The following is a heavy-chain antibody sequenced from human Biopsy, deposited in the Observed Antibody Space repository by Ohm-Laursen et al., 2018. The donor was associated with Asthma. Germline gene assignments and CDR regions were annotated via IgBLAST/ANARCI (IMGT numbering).Heavy chain of an antibody. D-gene: IGHD6-19*01. CDR3: ARASVAASSNWFDP. Sequence: SQTLSLTCTVSGASIKTDDHYWSWMRQPPGKGLEWFGFIHYSGSTSYNPSLKGGVTISVDTSKNQFSLKLSSVTAADTAVYSRARASVAASSNWFDPWGQGTLVTVSS. V-gene: IGHV4-30-4*01. CDR1: GASIKTDDHY. CDR2: IHYSGST. J-gene: IGHJ5*02.